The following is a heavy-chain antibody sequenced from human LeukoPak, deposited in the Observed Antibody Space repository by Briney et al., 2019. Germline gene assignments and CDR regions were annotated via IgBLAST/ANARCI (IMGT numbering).Heavy chain of an antibody. CDR2: IYASGIT. CDR3: ARDNWGPQGNHYYMDV. Sequence: PSQTLSLTCTVSGGSISSGNYYWSWIRLPAGKGLEWIGRIYASGITKYNPSLKSRVTISVDTSKNQFSLKLSSVTAADTAVYYCARDNWGPQGNHYYMDVWGKGTTVTVSS. V-gene: IGHV4-61*02. CDR1: GGSISSGNYY. D-gene: IGHD3-16*01. J-gene: IGHJ6*03.